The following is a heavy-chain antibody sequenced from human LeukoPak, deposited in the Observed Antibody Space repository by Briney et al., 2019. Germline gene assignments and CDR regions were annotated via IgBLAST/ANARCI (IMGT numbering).Heavy chain of an antibody. J-gene: IGHJ5*02. V-gene: IGHV3-30*04. Sequence: GRSLRLSCAASGFTFSRYGMHWVRQAPGKGLEWVTAISYDGSNKYYADSVKGRFTISRDNSKNTLYVQMNSLRAEDTAVYYCAREGGVYDNWFDPWGQGTLVTVSS. D-gene: IGHD6-13*01. CDR3: AREGGVYDNWFDP. CDR1: GFTFSRYG. CDR2: ISYDGSNK.